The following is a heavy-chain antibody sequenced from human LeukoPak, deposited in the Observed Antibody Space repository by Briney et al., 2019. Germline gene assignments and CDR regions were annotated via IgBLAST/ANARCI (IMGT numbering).Heavy chain of an antibody. D-gene: IGHD3-22*01. Sequence: PGGSLRLSCAASGFTFSSYSMNWVRQAPGTGLEWVSYISSSSSTIYYADSVKGRFTISRDNSKNTLYLQMNSLRAEDTAVYYCASFEPDSSGYYFDWFDPWGQGTLVTVSS. CDR2: ISSSSSTI. CDR1: GFTFSSYS. CDR3: ASFEPDSSGYYFDWFDP. J-gene: IGHJ5*02. V-gene: IGHV3-48*01.